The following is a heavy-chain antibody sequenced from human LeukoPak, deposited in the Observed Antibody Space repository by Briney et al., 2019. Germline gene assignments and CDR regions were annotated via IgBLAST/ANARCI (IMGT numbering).Heavy chain of an antibody. V-gene: IGHV3-21*01. Sequence: GGSLRLSCAASGFTFSSYWMSWVRQAPGKGLEWVSSISSSSSHIYYADSVKGRFTISRDNAKNSLYLQMNSLRAEDTAVYYCASGVGNYGRSREAFDIWGQGTMVTVSS. J-gene: IGHJ3*02. CDR3: ASGVGNYGRSREAFDI. D-gene: IGHD5-24*01. CDR1: GFTFSSYW. CDR2: ISSSSSHI.